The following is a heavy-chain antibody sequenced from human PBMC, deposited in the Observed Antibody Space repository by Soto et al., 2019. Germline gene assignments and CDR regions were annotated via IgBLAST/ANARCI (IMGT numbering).Heavy chain of an antibody. J-gene: IGHJ6*02. CDR3: ARVPTVTATYYYYGMDV. Sequence: SLRLSCAASGFTFSSYAMHWVRQAPGKGLEWVAVISYDGSNKYYADSVKGRFTISRDNSKNTLYLQMNSLRAEDTAVYYCARVPTVTATYYYYGMDVWGQGTTVTVSS. V-gene: IGHV3-30-3*01. D-gene: IGHD2-21*02. CDR2: ISYDGSNK. CDR1: GFTFSSYA.